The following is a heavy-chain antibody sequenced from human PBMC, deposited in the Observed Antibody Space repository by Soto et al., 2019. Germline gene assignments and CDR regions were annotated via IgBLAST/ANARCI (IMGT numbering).Heavy chain of an antibody. CDR2: ISAYNGNT. CDR1: GYTFTSYG. J-gene: IGHJ1*01. Sequence: ASVKVSCKASGYTFTSYGISWVRQAPGQGLEWMGWISAYNGNTNYAQKLQGRVTMTTDTSTSTAYMELRSLRSDDTAVYYCARVPRYCGGDCKYFQHWGQGTLVTVSS. D-gene: IGHD2-21*02. V-gene: IGHV1-18*01. CDR3: ARVPRYCGGDCKYFQH.